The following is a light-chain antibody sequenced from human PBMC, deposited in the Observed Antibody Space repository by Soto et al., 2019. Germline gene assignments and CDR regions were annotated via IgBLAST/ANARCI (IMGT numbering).Light chain of an antibody. Sequence: DIQMGQSPSTLSASVGDRVTITCRASQSISSWLAWYQQKPGKAPKLLIYDASSLESGVPSRFSGSGSGTEFTLTISSLQPDDFATYYCQQYNSYSETFGQGTKVDI. J-gene: IGKJ1*01. CDR1: QSISSW. CDR3: QQYNSYSET. CDR2: DAS. V-gene: IGKV1-5*01.